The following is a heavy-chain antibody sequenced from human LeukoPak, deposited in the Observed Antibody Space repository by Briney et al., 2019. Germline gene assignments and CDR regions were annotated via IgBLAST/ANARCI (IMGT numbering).Heavy chain of an antibody. CDR1: GGSFSGYY. D-gene: IGHD5-18*01. CDR3: ARGPSIQLWSDPYYYYGIDV. Sequence: SETLSLTCADYGGSFSGYYWRWIRQPPGKELEWIAEINHSGSTNYNPSLKSRVTISVDTSKNLFSLKLSSVTAADTTVYYCARGPSIQLWSDPYYYYGIDVWGPGTTVTVSS. CDR2: INHSGST. V-gene: IGHV4-34*01. J-gene: IGHJ6*02.